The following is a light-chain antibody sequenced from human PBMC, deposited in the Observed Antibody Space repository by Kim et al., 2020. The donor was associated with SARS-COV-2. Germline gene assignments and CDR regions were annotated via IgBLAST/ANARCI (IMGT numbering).Light chain of an antibody. CDR1: KLGNTF. CDR3: QAWDSSTYV. CDR2: QDN. V-gene: IGLV3-1*01. J-gene: IGLJ1*01. Sequence: SYELTQPPSMSVSPGQTASITCSGDKLGNTFASWYQQKPGQSPVLVIYQDNKRPSGIPERFSGSKSGNTATLTISGTQPMDEADYYCQAWDSSTYVFGTGTKVTV.